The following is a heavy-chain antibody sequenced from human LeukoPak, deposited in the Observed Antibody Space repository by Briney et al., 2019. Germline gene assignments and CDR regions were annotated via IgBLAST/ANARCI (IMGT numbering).Heavy chain of an antibody. J-gene: IGHJ5*02. V-gene: IGHV3-23*01. Sequence: GGSLRLSCAASGFTFSSYAMSWVRQAPGKGLEWVSGISGSGDSTYYADSVKGRFTISRDNSKNTLHLQVNSLRAEDTAVYYCTKRHSYESRGWFDHWGQGTPVTVSS. CDR1: GFTFSSYA. D-gene: IGHD3-22*01. CDR2: ISGSGDST. CDR3: TKRHSYESRGWFDH.